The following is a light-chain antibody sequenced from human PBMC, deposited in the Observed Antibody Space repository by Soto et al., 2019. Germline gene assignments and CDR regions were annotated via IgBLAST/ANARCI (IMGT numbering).Light chain of an antibody. J-gene: IGLJ1*01. V-gene: IGLV2-14*01. CDR1: SSDVGNYNF. CDR3: SSYTSSSTYV. CDR2: DVS. Sequence: QSALTQPASVSGSPGQSLTISCTGTSSDVGNYNFVSWYQQHPGKAPKLMIYDVSSRPSGVFNRFSGSKSGNTASLTISELQAEDEADYYCSSYTSSSTYVFGTGTKVTVL.